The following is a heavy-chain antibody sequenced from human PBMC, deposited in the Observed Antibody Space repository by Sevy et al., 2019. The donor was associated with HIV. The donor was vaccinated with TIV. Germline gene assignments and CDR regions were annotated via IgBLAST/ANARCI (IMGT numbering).Heavy chain of an antibody. CDR3: TRGSPGEGELNYDFWSGSGMDV. CDR1: GFTFGDYA. D-gene: IGHD3-3*01. Sequence: GGSLRLSCTASGFTFGDYAMSWFRQAPGKGLEWVGFIRSKVYGGTTEYAASVKGRFTISRDDSKSIAYLQMISLKTEDTAVYYCTRGSPGEGELNYDFWSGSGMDVWGQGTTVTVSS. J-gene: IGHJ6*02. V-gene: IGHV3-49*03. CDR2: IRSKVYGGTT.